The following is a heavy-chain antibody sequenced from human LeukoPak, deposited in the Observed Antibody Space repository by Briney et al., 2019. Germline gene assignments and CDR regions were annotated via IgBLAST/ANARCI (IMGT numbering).Heavy chain of an antibody. Sequence: GSSVKVSCKASGGTFSSYAISWVRQAPGQGLEWMGGIIPIFGTANYAQKFQGRVTITADESTSTAYMELSSLRSEDTAVYYCAKDFGDYDYVWGSYRPISDYWGQGTLVTVSS. CDR3: AKDFGDYDYVWGSYRPISDY. V-gene: IGHV1-69*01. D-gene: IGHD3-16*02. CDR2: IIPIFGTA. J-gene: IGHJ4*02. CDR1: GGTFSSYA.